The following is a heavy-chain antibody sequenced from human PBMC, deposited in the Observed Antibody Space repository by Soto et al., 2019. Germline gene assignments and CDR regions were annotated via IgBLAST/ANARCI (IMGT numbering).Heavy chain of an antibody. CDR1: GFTFSSYG. CDR2: ISYDGSNK. Sequence: PGGSLRLSCAASGFTFSSYGMHWVRQAPGKGLEWVAVISYDGSNKYYADSVKGRFTISRDNSKNTLYLQMNSLRAEDTAVYYGAKDDSSSWYRYGMDVWGQGTTVTVSS. V-gene: IGHV3-30*18. J-gene: IGHJ6*02. CDR3: AKDDSSSWYRYGMDV. D-gene: IGHD6-13*01.